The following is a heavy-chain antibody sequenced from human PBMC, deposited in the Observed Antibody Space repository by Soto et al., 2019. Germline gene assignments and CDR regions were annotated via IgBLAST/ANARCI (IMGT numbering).Heavy chain of an antibody. Sequence: GGSLRLSCAASGFTFSSYAMSWVRQAPGKGLEWVSAISGSGGSTYYADSVKGRFTISRDNSKNTLYLQMYSLRAEDTAVYYCAKVLTIFGVVIKNYFDYWGQGTLVTVSS. CDR3: AKVLTIFGVVIKNYFDY. CDR1: GFTFSSYA. V-gene: IGHV3-23*01. D-gene: IGHD3-3*01. J-gene: IGHJ4*02. CDR2: ISGSGGST.